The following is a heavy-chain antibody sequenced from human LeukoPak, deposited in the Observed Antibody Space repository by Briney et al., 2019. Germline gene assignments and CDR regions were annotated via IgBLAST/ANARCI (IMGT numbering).Heavy chain of an antibody. J-gene: IGHJ6*03. CDR1: GFTFSSCS. D-gene: IGHD1-26*01. Sequence: PGGSLRLSCAASGFTFSSCSMNWVRQAPGKGLEWVSSISSSSSYIYYADSVKGRFTISRDNAKKTLYLQMNSLRAEDTAVYYCAKDSKIVGPTFRSYHYMDVWGKGTTVTVSS. V-gene: IGHV3-21*04. CDR3: AKDSKIVGPTFRSYHYMDV. CDR2: ISSSSSYI.